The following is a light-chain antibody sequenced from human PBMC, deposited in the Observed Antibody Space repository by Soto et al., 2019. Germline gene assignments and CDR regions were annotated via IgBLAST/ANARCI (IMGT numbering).Light chain of an antibody. Sequence: QSALTQPPSASGAPGQRVTISCSGSNSNIGTTTVNWYQHVPGTAPKLLIYSTNQRPSGVPDRFSGSRSGTSASLAISGLQSDDEADYYCAAWEDSLNGVVFGGGTKLTVL. J-gene: IGLJ2*01. V-gene: IGLV1-44*01. CDR1: NSNIGTTT. CDR3: AAWEDSLNGVV. CDR2: STN.